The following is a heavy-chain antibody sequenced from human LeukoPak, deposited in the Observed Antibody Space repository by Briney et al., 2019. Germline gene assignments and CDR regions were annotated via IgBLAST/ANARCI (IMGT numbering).Heavy chain of an antibody. CDR3: ARLYSSSWFFWFDP. D-gene: IGHD6-13*01. Sequence: PGGSLRLSCAASGFTFSSYWMSWVRQAPGKGLEWVANIKQDGSEKYYVDSVKGRFTISRDNAKNSLYLQMNSLRAEDTAVYYCARLYSSSWFFWFDPWGQGTLVTVSS. J-gene: IGHJ5*02. CDR1: GFTFSSYW. V-gene: IGHV3-7*01. CDR2: IKQDGSEK.